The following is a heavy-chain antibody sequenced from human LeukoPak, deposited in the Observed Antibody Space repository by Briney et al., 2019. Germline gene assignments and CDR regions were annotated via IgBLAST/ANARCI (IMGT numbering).Heavy chain of an antibody. J-gene: IGHJ4*02. Sequence: GGSLRLSCAAFGFAFSRYWMHWVRQAPGKGLVWVSRIEGDGSSTTYADYVKGRFTISRDNAKNTLYLQMNSLRAEDTAVYFCARDPSAFAGYFDFWGQGTLVTASS. CDR2: IEGDGSST. V-gene: IGHV3-74*01. CDR1: GFAFSRYW. D-gene: IGHD3-10*01. CDR3: ARDPSAFAGYFDF.